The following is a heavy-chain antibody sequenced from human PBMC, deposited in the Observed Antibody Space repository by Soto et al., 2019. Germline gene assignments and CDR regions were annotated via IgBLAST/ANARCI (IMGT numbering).Heavy chain of an antibody. CDR1: GGTFSSYT. CDR2: IIPILGIA. V-gene: IGHV1-69*02. J-gene: IGHJ4*02. D-gene: IGHD5-12*01. CDR3: ARTSIVATVADYYFDY. Sequence: QVQLVQSGAEVKKPGSSVKVSCKASGGTFSSYTISWVRQAPGQGLEWMGRIIPILGIANYAQKFQGRVTITADKSTSTAYMELSSLRSEDTAVYYCARTSIVATVADYYFDYWGQGTLVTVSS.